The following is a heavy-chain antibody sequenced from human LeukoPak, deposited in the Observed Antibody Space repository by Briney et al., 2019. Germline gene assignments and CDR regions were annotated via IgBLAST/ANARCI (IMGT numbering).Heavy chain of an antibody. CDR1: GYTLTELS. D-gene: IGHD2-2*01. J-gene: IGHJ4*02. CDR2: FDPEDGET. V-gene: IGHV1-24*01. CDR3: ARPYCSSTSCYLDY. Sequence: ASVKVSCKVSGYTLTELSMHWVRQAPGRGLEWMGGFDPEDGETIYAQKFQGRVTMTEDTSTDTAYMELSSLRSEDTAVYYCARPYCSSTSCYLDYWGQGTLVTVSS.